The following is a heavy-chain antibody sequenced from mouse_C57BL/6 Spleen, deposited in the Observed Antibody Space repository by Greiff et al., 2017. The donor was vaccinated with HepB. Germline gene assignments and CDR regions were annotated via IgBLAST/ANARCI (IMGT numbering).Heavy chain of an antibody. V-gene: IGHV3-6*01. CDR2: ISYDGSN. CDR3: ARELITTVVATDFDV. CDR1: GYSITSGYY. J-gene: IGHJ1*03. D-gene: IGHD1-1*01. Sequence: VQLKESGPGLVKPSQSLSLTCSVTGYSITSGYYWNWIRQFPGNKLEWMGYISYDGSNNYNPSLKNRISITRDTSKNQFFLKLNSVTTEDTATYYCARELITTVVATDFDVWGTGTTVTVSS.